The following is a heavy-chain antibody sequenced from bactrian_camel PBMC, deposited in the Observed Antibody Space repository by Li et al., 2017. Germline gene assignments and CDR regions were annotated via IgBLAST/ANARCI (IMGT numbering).Heavy chain of an antibody. CDR3: VRRPDDGFWGFRY. V-gene: IGHV3S40*01. Sequence: VQLVESGGGSVQAGGSLRLSCAGSGYTYSGYCMGWFRQAPGKGLEWVSAINSGGGSTYYADSVKGRFTISRDNAKNTLYLQMNSLKPDDTAVYYCVRRPDDGFWGFRYWGQGTQVTVS. CDR2: INSGGGST. J-gene: IGHJ6*01. D-gene: IGHD5*01. CDR1: GYTYSGYC.